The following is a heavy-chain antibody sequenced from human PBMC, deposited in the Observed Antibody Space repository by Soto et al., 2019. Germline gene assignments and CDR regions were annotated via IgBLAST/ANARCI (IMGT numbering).Heavy chain of an antibody. Sequence: QVQLVESGGGLVKPGGSLRLSCAASGFTFSDYYMNWIRQAPGRGLEWVSYIGTRGTSIYYAESVKGRFTISRDNAKNSLFLQMNSLRAEDTAVYYCAREAIVXVRNDALDIWGQGTMVTVSS. V-gene: IGHV3-11*01. CDR1: GFTFSDYY. CDR2: IGTRGTSI. CDR3: AREAIVXVRNDALDI. J-gene: IGHJ3*02. D-gene: IGHD1-26*01.